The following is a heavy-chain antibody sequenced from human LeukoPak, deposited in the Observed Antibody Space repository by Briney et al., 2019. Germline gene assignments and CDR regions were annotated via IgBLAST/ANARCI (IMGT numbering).Heavy chain of an antibody. V-gene: IGHV3-48*02. Sequence: GGSLRLSCAASGFTFSTYSMNWVRQAPGKGLEWVSYISSSSATYYADSVKGRFTVSRDNARDSLYLQMNSLRDEDTAVYYCVGMKVVVITTMYYYGMDVWGRGTTVTVSS. J-gene: IGHJ6*02. CDR2: ISSSSAT. CDR1: GFTFSTYS. CDR3: VGMKVVVITTMYYYGMDV. D-gene: IGHD3-22*01.